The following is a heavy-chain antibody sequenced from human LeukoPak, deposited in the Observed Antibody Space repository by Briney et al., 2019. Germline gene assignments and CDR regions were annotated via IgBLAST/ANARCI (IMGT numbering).Heavy chain of an antibody. CDR2: INYSGST. D-gene: IGHD7-27*01. V-gene: IGHV4-59*01. Sequence: SETLSLTCTVSGVSISSYYWSWIRQPPGNGLEWSGYINYSGSTNYNPSLNSRVTISVDTAKNQFSLKLSSVTAADTAVYYCARSPLNWEGGFDYWGQGTLVTVSS. J-gene: IGHJ4*02. CDR3: ARSPLNWEGGFDY. CDR1: GVSISSYY.